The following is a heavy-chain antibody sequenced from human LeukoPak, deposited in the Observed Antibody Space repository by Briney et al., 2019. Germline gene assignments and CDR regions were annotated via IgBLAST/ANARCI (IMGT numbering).Heavy chain of an antibody. CDR1: GFTFSSYW. CDR2: IKKDGSEK. CDR3: ARLSSIAAAPWYYYYYMDV. J-gene: IGHJ6*03. V-gene: IGHV3-7*04. D-gene: IGHD6-13*01. Sequence: GGSLRLSCAASGFTFSSYWMSWGRQAPRKGQEWVANIKKDGSEKYYVDSVKGRFTISRDNAKNSLYLQMNSLRAEDTAVYYCARLSSIAAAPWYYYYYMDVWGKGTTVTVSS.